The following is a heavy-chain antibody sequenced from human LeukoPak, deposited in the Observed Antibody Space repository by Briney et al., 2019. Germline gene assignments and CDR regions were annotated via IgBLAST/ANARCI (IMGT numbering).Heavy chain of an antibody. CDR2: ISSSSSYI. CDR3: ARDRGLSSY. Sequence: PGGSLRLSCAASGFTFGSYSMNWVRQAPGKGLEWVSSISSSSSYIYYADSVKGRFTISRDNSKNTLYLQMNSLRAEDTAVYYCARDRGLSSYWGQGTLVTVSS. V-gene: IGHV3-21*01. J-gene: IGHJ4*02. CDR1: GFTFGSYS. D-gene: IGHD6-19*01.